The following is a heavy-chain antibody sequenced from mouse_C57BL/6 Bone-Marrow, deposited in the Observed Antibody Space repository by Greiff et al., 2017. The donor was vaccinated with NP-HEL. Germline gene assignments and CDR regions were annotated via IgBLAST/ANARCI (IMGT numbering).Heavy chain of an antibody. CDR2: INYDGSST. CDR1: GFTFSDYY. D-gene: IGHD1-1*01. Sequence: EVQLVESEGGLVQPGSSMKLSCTASGFTFSDYYMAWVRQVPEKGLEWVANINYDGSSTYYLDSLKSRFIISRDNAKNILYLQMSSLKSEDTATYYCARDSPSSYAMDYWGQGTSVTVSS. J-gene: IGHJ4*01. V-gene: IGHV5-16*01. CDR3: ARDSPSSYAMDY.